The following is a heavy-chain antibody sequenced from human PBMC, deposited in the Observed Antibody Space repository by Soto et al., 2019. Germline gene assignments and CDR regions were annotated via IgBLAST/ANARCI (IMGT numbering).Heavy chain of an antibody. D-gene: IGHD2-2*01. V-gene: IGHV1-18*01. J-gene: IGHJ3*02. CDR3: ARLFSSTSCYAFDI. CDR1: GYTFTSYG. CDR2: ISAYNGNT. Sequence: ASVKVSCKASGYTFTSYGISWVRQAPGQGLEWMGWISAYNGNTNYAQKLQGRVTMTTDTSTSTAYMELRSLRSDDTAVYYCARLFSSTSCYAFDIWGQGTMVTVSS.